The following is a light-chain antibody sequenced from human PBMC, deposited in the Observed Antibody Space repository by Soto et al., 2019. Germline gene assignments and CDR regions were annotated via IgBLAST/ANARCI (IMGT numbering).Light chain of an antibody. Sequence: IQLTPSPFTMCTSXGHRSTITXXXSQNIIRWVAWYQQKPGKAPKLLIYDASTLESGVPSRFSGSGSGTEFTLTISSLQPDDFATYYCQQYSSSSPWTFGQGTRLENK. CDR2: DAS. CDR3: QQYSSSSPWT. V-gene: IGKV1-5*01. J-gene: IGKJ5*01. CDR1: QNIIRW.